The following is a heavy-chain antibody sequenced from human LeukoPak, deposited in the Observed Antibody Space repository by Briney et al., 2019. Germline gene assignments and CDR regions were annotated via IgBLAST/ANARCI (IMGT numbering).Heavy chain of an antibody. CDR2: IIPIFGIA. CDR1: GGTFSSYA. Sequence: SVKVSCKASGGTFSSYAISWVRQAPGQGLEWMGRIIPIFGIANYAQKFQGRVTITADKSTSTAYMELSSLRSEDTAVYYCARGVSYYDSSGYYYSDTFDIWGQGTMVTVSS. CDR3: ARGVSYYDSSGYYYSDTFDI. D-gene: IGHD3-22*01. V-gene: IGHV1-69*04. J-gene: IGHJ3*02.